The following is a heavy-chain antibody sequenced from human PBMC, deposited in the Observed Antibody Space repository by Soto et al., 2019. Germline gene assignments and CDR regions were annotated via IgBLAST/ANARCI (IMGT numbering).Heavy chain of an antibody. V-gene: IGHV3-48*04. D-gene: IGHD3-10*01. CDR2: IGRSGTIT. CDR3: ATRSGGGGAFDF. J-gene: IGHJ3*01. Sequence: EVQLVESGGGLVQPGGSLRLSCAASGFTFSSYSMNWVRQAPGKGLEWVSYIGRSGTITYYADSLKGRFTISRDNAKNSLYLQMNSLRAEDTAVYYCATRSGGGGAFDFWGQGTMVTVSS. CDR1: GFTFSSYS.